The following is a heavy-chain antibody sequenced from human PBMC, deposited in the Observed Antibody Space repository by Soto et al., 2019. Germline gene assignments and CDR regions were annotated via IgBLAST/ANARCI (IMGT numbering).Heavy chain of an antibody. CDR3: ARDRYDSSGYSAINWFDP. CDR2: IIPILGIA. V-gene: IGHV1-69*08. D-gene: IGHD3-22*01. Sequence: QVQLVQSGAEVKKPGSSVKVSCKASGGTFSSYTISWVRQAPGQGLEWMGRIIPILGIANYAQKFQGRVTITADKSTSTAYMELSSLRSEDTAVYYCARDRYDSSGYSAINWFDPWGQGTLVTVSS. CDR1: GGTFSSYT. J-gene: IGHJ5*02.